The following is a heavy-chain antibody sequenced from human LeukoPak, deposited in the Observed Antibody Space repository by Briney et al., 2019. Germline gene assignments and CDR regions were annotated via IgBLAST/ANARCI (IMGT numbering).Heavy chain of an antibody. V-gene: IGHV3-21*01. CDR3: ARDLLITMVRGVKVSTDY. J-gene: IGHJ4*02. CDR1: GFTFSSYS. Sequence: PGGSLRLSCATSGFTFSSYSMNWVRQAPGKGLEWVSSISSSSSYIYYADSVKGRFTISRDNPKNSLYLQMNSVRAEDTAVYYCARDLLITMVRGVKVSTDYWGQGTLVTVSS. CDR2: ISSSSSYI. D-gene: IGHD3-10*01.